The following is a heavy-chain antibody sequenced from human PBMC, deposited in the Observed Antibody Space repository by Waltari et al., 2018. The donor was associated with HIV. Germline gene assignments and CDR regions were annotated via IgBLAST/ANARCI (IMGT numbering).Heavy chain of an antibody. V-gene: IGHV3-74*01. D-gene: IGHD2-21*02. CDR2: INGSRNIA. J-gene: IGHJ2*01. Sequence: DVQVVESGGDFVQPGGSLRLSCEASGFTFRSYWLAWVRQVPGKGLVWVPHINGSRNIADYAYSVKCRFTISRNNVDNTLYLQMNNLRVEDTAVYYCVRGDPYGDTIRENWYFDLWGRGTLVVVSS. CDR1: GFTFRSYW. CDR3: VRGDPYGDTIRENWYFDL.